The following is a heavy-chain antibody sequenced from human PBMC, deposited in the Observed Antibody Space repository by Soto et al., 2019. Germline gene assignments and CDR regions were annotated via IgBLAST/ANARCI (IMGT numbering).Heavy chain of an antibody. CDR2: ISSSSSTI. D-gene: IGHD1-26*01. Sequence: EVQLVESGGGLVQPGGSLRLSCAASGFTFSSYSMNWVRQAPGKGLEWVSYISSSSSTIYYADSVKGRFTISRDNANTSLYVQVNIRRAEDAAVYYCAREAGLLKWFDPWGQGTLVTVSS. CDR3: AREAGLLKWFDP. J-gene: IGHJ5*02. CDR1: GFTFSSYS. V-gene: IGHV3-48*01.